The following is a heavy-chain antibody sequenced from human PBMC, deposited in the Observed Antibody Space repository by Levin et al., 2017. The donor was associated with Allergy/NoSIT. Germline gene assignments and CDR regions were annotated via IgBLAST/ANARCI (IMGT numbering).Heavy chain of an antibody. J-gene: IGHJ4*02. V-gene: IGHV1-18*01. CDR1: GYTFTSYG. CDR3: AGEVGGYGGYDFGIGLDSDY. Sequence: AASVKVSCKASGYTFTSYGISWVRQAPGQGLEWMGWISAYNGNTNYAQKLQGRVTMTTDTSTSTAYMELRSLRSDDTAVYYCAGEVGGYGGYDFGIGLDSDYWGQGTLVTVSS. D-gene: IGHD5-12*01. CDR2: ISAYNGNT.